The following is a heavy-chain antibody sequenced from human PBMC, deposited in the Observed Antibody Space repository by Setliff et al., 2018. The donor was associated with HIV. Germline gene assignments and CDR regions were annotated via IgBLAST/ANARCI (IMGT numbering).Heavy chain of an antibody. CDR3: ARAGDYYDSGGYLTRGPAALDL. J-gene: IGHJ3*01. CDR1: GSSMSRHY. D-gene: IGHD3-22*01. V-gene: IGHV4-59*08. CDR2: IYSNGNT. Sequence: SETLSLTCTVSGSSMSRHYWSWIRQPPGKGLEFIGNIYSNGNTKYNPSLKSRVIMSVDMSNHQVSLRLSSVTAADTAVYYCARAGDYYDSGGYLTRGPAALDLWGQGTLVTVSS.